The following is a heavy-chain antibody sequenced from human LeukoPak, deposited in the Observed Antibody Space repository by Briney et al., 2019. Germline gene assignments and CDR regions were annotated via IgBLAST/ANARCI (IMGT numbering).Heavy chain of an antibody. J-gene: IGHJ4*02. Sequence: KSGGSLRLSCASSGFTFSSYAMTWVRQAPGKGLEWVGRIKSETDGGTTDYAAPVKGRFTFSRDDSKNTLYLQMNSLKTEDTAIYYCTVIGYCSGGRCLDYWGQGTLVTVSS. V-gene: IGHV3-15*01. D-gene: IGHD2-15*01. CDR2: IKSETDGGTT. CDR3: TVIGYCSGGRCLDY. CDR1: GFTFSSYA.